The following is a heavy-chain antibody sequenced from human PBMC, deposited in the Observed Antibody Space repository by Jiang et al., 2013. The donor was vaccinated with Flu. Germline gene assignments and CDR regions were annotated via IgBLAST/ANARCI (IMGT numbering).Heavy chain of an antibody. D-gene: IGHD6-13*01. Sequence: YWMSWVRQASRKGLEWVANIKQDGSEKYYVDSVKGRFTISRDNAKNSLYRQMNSLRAEDTAVYYCARGGAAAGPYYYDMDVWGQGTTVTVSS. CDR3: ARGGAAAGPYYYDMDV. CDR1: YW. CDR2: IKQDGSEK. J-gene: IGHJ6*02. V-gene: IGHV3-7*04.